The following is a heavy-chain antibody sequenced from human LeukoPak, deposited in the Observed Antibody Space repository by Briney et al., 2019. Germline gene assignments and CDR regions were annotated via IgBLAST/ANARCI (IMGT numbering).Heavy chain of an antibody. D-gene: IGHD3-10*01. J-gene: IGHJ4*02. CDR2: IYPGDSDT. Sequence: GESLKISFKGSGYSFTSYWIGWVRQMPGKGLEWMGIIYPGDSDTRYSPSFQGQVTISAHKSISTAYLQWSSLKASDTAMYYCAALRPSTEDSFDYWGQGTLVTVSS. CDR1: GYSFTSYW. CDR3: AALRPSTEDSFDY. V-gene: IGHV5-51*01.